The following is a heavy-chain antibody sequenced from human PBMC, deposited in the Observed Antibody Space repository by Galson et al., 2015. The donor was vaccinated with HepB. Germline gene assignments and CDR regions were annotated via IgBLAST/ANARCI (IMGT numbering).Heavy chain of an antibody. CDR1: GFTFSSYS. CDR3: ASLGDSATGDY. Sequence: SLRLSCAASGFTFSSYSMNWVRQAPGKGLEWVSSISSSSSYIYYADSVKGRSTISRDNAKNSLYLQMNSLRAEDTAVYYCASLGDSATGDYWGQGALVPASS. CDR2: ISSSSSYI. V-gene: IGHV3-21*01. D-gene: IGHD1-26*01. J-gene: IGHJ4*02.